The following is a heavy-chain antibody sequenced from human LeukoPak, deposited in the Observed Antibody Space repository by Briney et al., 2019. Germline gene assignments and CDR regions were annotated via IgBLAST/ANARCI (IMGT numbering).Heavy chain of an antibody. V-gene: IGHV4-39*07. CDR1: GGSISSVNYY. CDR3: ARIYHDGGGDVFDL. CDR2: IYYNGFT. D-gene: IGHD3-22*01. Sequence: PSETLSLTCTVSGGSISSVNYYWGWIRQPPGKGLEWIGSIYYNGFTYYNPSLKSRVTLSIDTSKTQTSLKLSSVTAADTAMFFCARIYHDGGGDVFDLWGQGAMVTVSS. J-gene: IGHJ3*01.